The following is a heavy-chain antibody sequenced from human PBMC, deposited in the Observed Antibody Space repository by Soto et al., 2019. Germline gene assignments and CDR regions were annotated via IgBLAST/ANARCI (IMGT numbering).Heavy chain of an antibody. CDR1: GFTFTSYA. Sequence: QMQLVQSGPEVKKPGTSVKVSCKASGFTFTSYAMQWVRQARGQRLEWIGWIVVGSGNTNYAQKFQERVTITRDMSTSTSYMELSSLRSEDTDVYYCAAHRSSWYGQYYYGMDVWGQGNTVTVSS. CDR3: AAHRSSWYGQYYYGMDV. D-gene: IGHD6-13*01. J-gene: IGHJ6*02. CDR2: IVVGSGNT. V-gene: IGHV1-58*02.